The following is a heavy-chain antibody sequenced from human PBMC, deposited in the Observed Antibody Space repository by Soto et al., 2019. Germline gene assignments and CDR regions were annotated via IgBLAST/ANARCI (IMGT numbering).Heavy chain of an antibody. J-gene: IGHJ4*02. CDR3: ARGSRISTVYCTNGVCGWYFDY. Sequence: GGSLRLSCAASGFTFSSYEMNWVRQAPGKGLEWVSYISSSGSTIYYADSVKGRFTISRDNAKNSLYLQMNSLRAEDTAVYYCARGSRISTVYCTNGVCGWYFDYWGQGTLVTVPS. V-gene: IGHV3-48*03. D-gene: IGHD2-8*01. CDR2: ISSSGSTI. CDR1: GFTFSSYE.